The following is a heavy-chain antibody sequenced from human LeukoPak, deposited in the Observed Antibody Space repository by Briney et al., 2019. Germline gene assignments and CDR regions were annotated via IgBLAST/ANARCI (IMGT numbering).Heavy chain of an antibody. Sequence: GGSLRLSCAASGFTFSSYWMSWVRQAPGKGLEWVANIKQDGSEKYYVDSVKGRFTISRDNAKNSLYLQMNSLRAEDTAVYYCASLPPVVTYYYYMDVWGKGTTVTVSS. D-gene: IGHD4-23*01. CDR1: GFTFSSYW. J-gene: IGHJ6*03. CDR2: IKQDGSEK. CDR3: ASLPPVVTYYYYMDV. V-gene: IGHV3-7*01.